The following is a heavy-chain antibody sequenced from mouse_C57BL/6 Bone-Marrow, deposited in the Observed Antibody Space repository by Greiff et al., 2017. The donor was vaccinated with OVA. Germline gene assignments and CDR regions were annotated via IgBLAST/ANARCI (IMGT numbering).Heavy chain of an antibody. J-gene: IGHJ2*01. CDR2: INPGSGGT. CDR1: GYAFTNYL. CDR3: ARKDRISTVDY. Sequence: VQLQESGAELVRPGTSVKVSCEASGYAFTNYLMEWVKQRPGQGLEWIGVINPGSGGTNYNEKFKGKATLTADKSSSTAYMQLSSLTSEDSAVYFCARKDRISTVDYWGQGTTLTVS. D-gene: IGHD1-1*01. V-gene: IGHV1-54*01.